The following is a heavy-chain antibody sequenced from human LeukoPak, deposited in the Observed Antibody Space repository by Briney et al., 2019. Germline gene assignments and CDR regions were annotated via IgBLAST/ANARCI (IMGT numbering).Heavy chain of an antibody. D-gene: IGHD3-10*01. Sequence: GGSLTLSCTASGYTFSSYGMSWVRHAPGKGLEWVSAISGSGGSTYYADSVKGRFTISRDNSKNTLYLQMNSLRAEDTAVYYCAKGPRPRFGELLKDRDAFDIWGQGTMVTVSS. V-gene: IGHV3-23*01. CDR2: ISGSGGST. CDR1: GYTFSSYG. J-gene: IGHJ3*02. CDR3: AKGPRPRFGELLKDRDAFDI.